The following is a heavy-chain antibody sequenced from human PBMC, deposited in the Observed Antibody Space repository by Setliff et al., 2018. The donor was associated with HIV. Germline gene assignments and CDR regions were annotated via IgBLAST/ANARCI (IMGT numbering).Heavy chain of an antibody. D-gene: IGHD6-13*01. V-gene: IGHV3-66*02. J-gene: IGHJ3*02. CDR1: GFTVSSNY. CDR3: ARGDQQLGAGAFDI. Sequence: LRLSCAASGFTVSSNYMSWVRQAPGKGLEWVSVIYSGGSTYYADSVKGRFTISRDNSKNTLYLQMNSLRAEDTAVYYCARGDQQLGAGAFDIWGQGTMVTVSS. CDR2: IYSGGST.